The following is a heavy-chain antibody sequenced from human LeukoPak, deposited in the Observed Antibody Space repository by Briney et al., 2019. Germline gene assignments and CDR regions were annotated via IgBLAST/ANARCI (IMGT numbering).Heavy chain of an antibody. CDR3: ARDHNYAFDN. Sequence: GGSLRLSCTASGFPFIEYSMNWVRQAPGKGLEWISYIGIDSGNTKYADSVRGRFTISADKAENSLYLQMNSLRVEDTAVYYCARDHNYAFDNWGQGTLVSVAS. J-gene: IGHJ4*02. CDR2: IGIDSGNT. D-gene: IGHD1-1*01. CDR1: GFPFIEYS. V-gene: IGHV3-48*01.